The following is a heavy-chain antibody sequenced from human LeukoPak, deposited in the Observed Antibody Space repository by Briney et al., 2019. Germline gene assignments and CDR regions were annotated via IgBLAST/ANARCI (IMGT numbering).Heavy chain of an antibody. CDR1: GFTFSSYE. D-gene: IGHD3-3*02. CDR3: ARGHFGMDV. V-gene: IGHV3-48*03. J-gene: IGHJ6*02. Sequence: GGSLRLSCAASGFTFSSYEMNWVRQAPGKGLEWISYITNSGSYTDHADSVKGRFTISRDNAKNLLFLQMNSLRAEDTAVYHCARGHFGMDVWGHGTTVTVSS. CDR2: ITNSGSYT.